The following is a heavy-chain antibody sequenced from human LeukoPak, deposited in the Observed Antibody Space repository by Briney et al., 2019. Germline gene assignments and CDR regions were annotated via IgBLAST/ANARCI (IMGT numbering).Heavy chain of an antibody. J-gene: IGHJ4*02. CDR1: GGSFSGYY. CDR3: ARVYKWGYQLLYYFDY. D-gene: IGHD2-2*01. V-gene: IGHV4-34*01. CDR2: INHSGST. Sequence: SETLSLTCAVYGGSFSGYYWSWIRQPPGKGLEWIGEINHSGSTNYNSSLKSRVTISVDTSKNQFSLKLSSVTAADTAVHYCARVYKWGYQLLYYFDYWDQGTLVTVSS.